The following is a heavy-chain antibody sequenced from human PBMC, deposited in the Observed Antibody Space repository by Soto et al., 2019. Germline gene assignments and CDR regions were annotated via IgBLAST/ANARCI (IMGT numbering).Heavy chain of an antibody. J-gene: IGHJ4*02. V-gene: IGHV3-11*01. D-gene: IGHD3-22*01. CDR3: ARDQGYYDSSGYFDY. CDR1: GFTFSDYY. CDR2: ISSSGSII. Sequence: GGSLRLSCAASGFTFSDYYMSWIRQAPGKGLEWVSYISSSGSIIYYADSVKGRFTISRDNARNSLYLQLNSLRAEDTAVYYCARDQGYYDSSGYFDYWGQGTLVTVPQ.